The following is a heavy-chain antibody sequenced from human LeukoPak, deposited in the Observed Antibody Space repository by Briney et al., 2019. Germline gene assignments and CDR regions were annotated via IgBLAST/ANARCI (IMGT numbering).Heavy chain of an antibody. J-gene: IGHJ4*02. V-gene: IGHV3-53*01. CDR3: ARGDLRAMVRGSI. CDR1: GFTVSSNY. CDR2: IYSGGST. D-gene: IGHD3-10*01. Sequence: GGSLRLSCAASGFTVSSNYMSWVRQAPGKGLEWVSVIYSGGSTYYADSVKGRFTISRDNSKNTLYLQMNSLRAEDTAVYYCARGDLRAMVRGSIWGQGTLVTVSS.